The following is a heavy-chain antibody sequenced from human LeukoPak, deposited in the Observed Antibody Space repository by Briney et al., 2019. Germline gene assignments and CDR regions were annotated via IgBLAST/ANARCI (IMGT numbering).Heavy chain of an antibody. CDR2: INHRGRT. J-gene: IGHJ6*02. CDR3: ARGVSSGWYDYYYGLDV. V-gene: IGHV4-34*01. CDR1: GGSFSGYY. Sequence: SETLSLTCAVYGGSFSGYYWSWIRQPPGKGLEWIGEINHRGRTNYTPSLKSRVTISGDTSKNQLSLKLTSVTAADTAVYYCARGVSSGWYDYYYGLDVWGQGTTVTVSS. D-gene: IGHD6-19*01.